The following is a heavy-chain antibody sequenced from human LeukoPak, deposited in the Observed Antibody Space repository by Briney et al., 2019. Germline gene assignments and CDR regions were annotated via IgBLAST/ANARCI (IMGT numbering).Heavy chain of an antibody. D-gene: IGHD1-26*01. CDR1: GFTFSSYG. V-gene: IGHV3-30*03. J-gene: IGHJ4*02. CDR2: ISYDGSNK. Sequence: GGSLRLSCAASGFTFSSYGMHWVRQAPGKGLEWVAVISYDGSNKYYADSVKGRFTISRDNSKNTLYLQMNSLRAEDTAVYYCARHSGTYFDYWGQGVSVTVSS. CDR3: ARHSGTYFDY.